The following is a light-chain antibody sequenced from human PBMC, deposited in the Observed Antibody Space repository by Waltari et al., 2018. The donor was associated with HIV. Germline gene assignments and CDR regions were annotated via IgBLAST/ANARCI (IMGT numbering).Light chain of an antibody. CDR1: SRDVGGYHY. V-gene: IGLV2-14*01. J-gene: IGLJ1*01. CDR3: SSYTSSSTYV. CDR2: GVS. Sequence: QSALPQPASVSGSPRQSITISCSGTSRDVGGYHYVSWYQQYPGKAPKPMIYGVSERPSGVSNRFSGSKSGNTASLTISGLQAEDEADYYCSSYTSSSTYVFGTGTKVTVL.